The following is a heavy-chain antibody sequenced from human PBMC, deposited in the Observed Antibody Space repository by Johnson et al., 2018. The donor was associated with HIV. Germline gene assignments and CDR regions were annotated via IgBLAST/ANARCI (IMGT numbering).Heavy chain of an antibody. CDR1: GFTFSSYA. CDR2: ISYDGSNK. CDR3: AIPQGTGDAFDI. J-gene: IGHJ3*02. D-gene: IGHD1-1*01. V-gene: IGHV3-30*04. Sequence: QVLLVESGGGVVQPGRSLRLSCAASGFTFSSYAMHWVRQAPGKGLEWVAVISYDGSNKYYADSVKGRFTISRDNSKNTLYLQMNSLRAEDTAVYYCAIPQGTGDAFDIWGQGTMVTVSS.